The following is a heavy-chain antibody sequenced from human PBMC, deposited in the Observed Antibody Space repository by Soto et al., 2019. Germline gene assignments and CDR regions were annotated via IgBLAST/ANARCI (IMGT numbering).Heavy chain of an antibody. CDR2: INDQGGSP. Sequence: PGGSLRLSCAASGFTFSNYWMHWVRQAPGKGLVWISRINDQGGSPTYADSVKGRFTISRDNSKNTFYLQMNSLRAEDTAIYYCARRIVVAGTGYYFDYWGQGTLVTVSS. CDR3: ARRIVVAGTGYYFDY. CDR1: GFTFSNYW. V-gene: IGHV3-74*01. D-gene: IGHD6-19*01. J-gene: IGHJ4*02.